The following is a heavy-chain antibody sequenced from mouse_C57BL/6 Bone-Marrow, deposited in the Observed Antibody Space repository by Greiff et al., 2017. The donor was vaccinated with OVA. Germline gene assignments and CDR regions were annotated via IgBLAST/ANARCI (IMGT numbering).Heavy chain of an antibody. CDR3: ARPAQATDY. CDR2: IYPRSGNT. J-gene: IGHJ2*01. Sequence: VQGVESGAELARPGASVKLSCKASGYTFTSYGISWVKQRTGQGLEWIGEIYPRSGNTYYNEKFKGKATLTADKSSSTAYMELSSLTYEDSAVYYCARPAQATDYWGQGTTLTVSS. CDR1: GYTFTSYG. D-gene: IGHD3-2*02. V-gene: IGHV1-81*01.